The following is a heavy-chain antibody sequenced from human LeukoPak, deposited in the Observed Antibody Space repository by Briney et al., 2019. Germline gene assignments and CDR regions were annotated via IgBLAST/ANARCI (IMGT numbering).Heavy chain of an antibody. CDR3: AKTFIAVANPIDY. D-gene: IGHD6-19*01. Sequence: PVGSLRLSCAASGFTSSGYAMSWVRQAPGKGLEWVSVISGGGTSTYYADSVKGRFAISKDNSRNTLYLQMNSLRAEDTAVYYCAKTFIAVANPIDYWGQGTLVTVSS. V-gene: IGHV3-23*01. CDR2: ISGGGTST. CDR1: GFTSSGYA. J-gene: IGHJ4*02.